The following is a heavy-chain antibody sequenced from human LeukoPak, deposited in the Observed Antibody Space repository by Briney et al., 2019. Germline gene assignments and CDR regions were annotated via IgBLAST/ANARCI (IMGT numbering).Heavy chain of an antibody. D-gene: IGHD5-12*01. CDR1: GFTSSSYS. J-gene: IGHJ5*02. V-gene: IGHV3-21*01. CDR2: ISSSSSYI. CDR3: ASSAVAPVKLQSPFAFDP. Sequence: GGSLRLSCAASGFTSSSYSMNWVRQAPGKGLEWVSSISSSSSYIYYADSVKGRFTISRDNAKNSLYLQMNSLRAEDTAVYYCASSAVAPVKLQSPFAFDPWGQGTLVTVSS.